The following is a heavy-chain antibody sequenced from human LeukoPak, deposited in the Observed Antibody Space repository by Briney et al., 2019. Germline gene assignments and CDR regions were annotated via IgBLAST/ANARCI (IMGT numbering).Heavy chain of an antibody. Sequence: GGSLRLSCAASGFTFSSYSMNWVRQAPGKGLEWVSYISSSSSYIYCADSVKGRFTVSRDTSKNSLYLQMNSLRAEDTAVYYCASEYYYDSCGYCYVSSYFDYWGQGTLVTVSS. CDR3: ASEYYYDSCGYCYVSSYFDY. CDR2: ISSSSSYI. V-gene: IGHV3-21*01. D-gene: IGHD3-22*01. J-gene: IGHJ4*02. CDR1: GFTFSSYS.